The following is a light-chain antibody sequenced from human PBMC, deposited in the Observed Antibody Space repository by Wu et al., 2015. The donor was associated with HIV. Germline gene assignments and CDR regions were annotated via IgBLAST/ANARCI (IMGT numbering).Light chain of an antibody. CDR2: NAF. CDR1: QSVSVY. J-gene: IGKJ3*01. V-gene: IGKV3-11*01. CDR3: QHRSSWPFT. Sequence: EIVLTQSPVTLSLSPGERATLSCRASQSVSVYLAWFQQTPGQSPRLLFYNAFTRASGVPARFSASASGTDCTLTINGLEPEDFAVYYCQHRSSWPFTFGPGTRVDIK.